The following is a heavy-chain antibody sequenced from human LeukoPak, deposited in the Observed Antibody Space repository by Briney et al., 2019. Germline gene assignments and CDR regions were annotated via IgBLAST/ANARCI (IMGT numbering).Heavy chain of an antibody. J-gene: IGHJ3*02. CDR3: ARDSGPLVLRYFDWLSAGDAFDI. CDR1: GGSISSYY. Sequence: PSETLSLTCTVSGGSISSYYWSWIRQPPGKGLEWIGYIYYSGSTNYNPSLKSRVTISVDTSKNQFSLKLSSVTAADTAVYYCARDSGPLVLRYFDWLSAGDAFDIWGQGTMVTVSS. V-gene: IGHV4-59*01. D-gene: IGHD3-9*01. CDR2: IYYSGST.